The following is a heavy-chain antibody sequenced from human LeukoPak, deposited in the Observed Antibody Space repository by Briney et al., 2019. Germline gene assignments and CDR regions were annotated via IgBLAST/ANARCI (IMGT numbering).Heavy chain of an antibody. V-gene: IGHV1-69*13. Sequence: ASVKVSCKASGGTFSSYAISWVRQAPGQGLEWMGVIIPIFGTANYAQKFQGRVTITADESTSTAYMELSSLRSEDTAVYYCARGEWENPVGAFDYWGQGTLVTVSS. J-gene: IGHJ4*02. CDR1: GGTFSSYA. CDR2: IIPIFGTA. D-gene: IGHD1-26*01. CDR3: ARGEWENPVGAFDY.